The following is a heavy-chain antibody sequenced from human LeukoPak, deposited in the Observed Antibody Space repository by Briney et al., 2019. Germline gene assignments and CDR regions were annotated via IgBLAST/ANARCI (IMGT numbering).Heavy chain of an antibody. V-gene: IGHV3-48*02. CDR2: ISSSSSTI. J-gene: IGHJ4*02. Sequence: GGSLRLSCAASGLTFSSYSMNWVRQAPGKGLEWVSYISSSSSTIYYADSVKGRFTISRDNAKNSLYLQMHSLRDEDTAVYYCARDYTYRSSSIIDYWGQGTLVTVSS. CDR1: GLTFSSYS. CDR3: ARDYTYRSSSIIDY. D-gene: IGHD6-6*01.